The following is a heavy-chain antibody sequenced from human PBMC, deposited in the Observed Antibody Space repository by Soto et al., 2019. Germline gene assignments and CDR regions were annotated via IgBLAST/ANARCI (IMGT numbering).Heavy chain of an antibody. V-gene: IGHV1-3*01. D-gene: IGHD2-8*01. CDR3: ARDVGCSDI. Sequence: KFQGRVTITRDTSASTAYMELSSLRSEDTAVYYCARDVGCSDIWGQGTMVTVSS. J-gene: IGHJ3*02.